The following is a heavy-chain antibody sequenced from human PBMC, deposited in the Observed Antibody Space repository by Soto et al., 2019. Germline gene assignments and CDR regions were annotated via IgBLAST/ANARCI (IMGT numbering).Heavy chain of an antibody. Sequence: GGSLRLSCAASGFTFSSYAMSWVRQAPGKGLEWVSAISGSGGSTYYADSVKGRSTISRDNSKNTQYLQMNSLRAEDTAVYYCAKGDTQKLIAVAGPYYYYGMDVWGQGTTVTVSS. CDR3: AKGDTQKLIAVAGPYYYYGMDV. CDR2: ISGSGGST. D-gene: IGHD6-19*01. J-gene: IGHJ6*02. CDR1: GFTFSSYA. V-gene: IGHV3-23*01.